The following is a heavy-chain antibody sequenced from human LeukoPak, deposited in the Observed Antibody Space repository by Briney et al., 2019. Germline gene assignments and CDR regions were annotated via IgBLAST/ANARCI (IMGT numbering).Heavy chain of an antibody. V-gene: IGHV4-4*07. J-gene: IGHJ6*03. D-gene: IGHD3-10*01. CDR2: VFTSGIISGNT. Sequence: SETLSLTCTVSGGSTSSYYWSWIRQPPGKGLEWIGRVFTSGIISGNTNYNPSLKSRVTMSVDTSKNQFSLKLTSVTAADTAVYYCARARLYGSDRHYYYYMDVWGKGTTVTVSS. CDR3: ARARLYGSDRHYYYYMDV. CDR1: GGSTSSYY.